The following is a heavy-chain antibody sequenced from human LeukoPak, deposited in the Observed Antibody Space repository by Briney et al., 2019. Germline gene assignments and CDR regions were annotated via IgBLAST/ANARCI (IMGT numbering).Heavy chain of an antibody. J-gene: IGHJ4*02. CDR1: GFTFSSYA. Sequence: PGGSLRLSCAASGFTFSSYAMRWVRQAPGKGLEWVSTISGSGGNTYYADSVKGRFTISRDNSKNTLYLQMSSLRAEDTAIYYCATYRQVLLPFESWGQGTLVTVSS. CDR3: ATYRQVLLPFES. V-gene: IGHV3-23*01. CDR2: ISGSGGNT. D-gene: IGHD2-8*02.